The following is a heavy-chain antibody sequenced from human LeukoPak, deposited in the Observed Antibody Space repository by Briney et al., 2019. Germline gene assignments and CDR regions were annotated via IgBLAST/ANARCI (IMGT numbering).Heavy chain of an antibody. D-gene: IGHD6-13*01. CDR1: GGSISSSSYY. Sequence: SETLSLTCTVSGGSISSSSYYWGWIRQPPGKGLEWIGSIYYSGSTYYNPSLKSRVTISVDTSKNQFSLKLSSVTAADTAVYYCALSFTPSSSVRYWGQGTLVTVSS. V-gene: IGHV4-39*07. CDR2: IYYSGST. J-gene: IGHJ1*01. CDR3: ALSFTPSSSVRY.